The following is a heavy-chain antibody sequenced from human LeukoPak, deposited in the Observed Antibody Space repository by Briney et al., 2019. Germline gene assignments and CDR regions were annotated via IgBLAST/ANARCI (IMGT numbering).Heavy chain of an antibody. CDR3: ARDVGSPRSGYDFDY. CDR1: GFTFSSYS. D-gene: IGHD5-12*01. V-gene: IGHV3-21*01. J-gene: IGHJ4*02. Sequence: GGSLRLSCAASGFTFSSYSMNWVRQAPGKGLEWVSSISSSSSYIYYADSVKGRFTISRDNAKNSLYLQMNSLRAEDTAVYYCARDVGSPRSGYDFDYWGQGTLVTVSS. CDR2: ISSSSSYI.